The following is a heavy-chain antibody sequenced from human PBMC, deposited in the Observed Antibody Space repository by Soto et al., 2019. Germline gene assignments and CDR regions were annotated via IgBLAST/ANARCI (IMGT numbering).Heavy chain of an antibody. CDR1: GFTFSSYA. V-gene: IGHV3-23*01. D-gene: IGHD7-27*01. CDR3: AKDTVTGEPYSYYCMDV. Sequence: GGSLRLSCAASGFTFSSYAMSWVRQAPGKGLEWVSAISGSGGSTYYADSVKGRFTISRDNSKNTLYLQMNSLRAEDTSVYYCAKDTVTGEPYSYYCMDVWGQGTTVTVSS. J-gene: IGHJ6*02. CDR2: ISGSGGST.